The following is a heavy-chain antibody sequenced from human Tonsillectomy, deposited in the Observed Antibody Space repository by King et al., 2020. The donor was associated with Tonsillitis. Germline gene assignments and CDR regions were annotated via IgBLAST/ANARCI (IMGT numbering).Heavy chain of an antibody. J-gene: IGHJ4*01. CDR3: ARVGSDFLSGSFDF. V-gene: IGHV4-4*07. CDR2: LYPSDNT. D-gene: IGHD3-3*01. CDR1: GGAISRYV. Sequence: QVQESGPGLVKASETLSLTCTVSGGAISRYVGRCIRQPAGKGLEWMSGLYPSDNTNYNPSLKSRVIMSVDTSKKQFSLKLNSVTAADTAVYYCARVGSDFLSGSFDFWGHGILVTVSS.